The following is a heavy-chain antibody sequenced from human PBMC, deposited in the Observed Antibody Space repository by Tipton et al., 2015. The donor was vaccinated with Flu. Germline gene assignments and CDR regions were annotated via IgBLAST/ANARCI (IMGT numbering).Heavy chain of an antibody. Sequence: SLRLSCAASGFTFSTYAMGWVRQAPGKGLEWVSAISASAAKTYYADSLKGRFTISRDNSKNTVSLQMSSLRAEATALDYCSARADAFDVWGRGTMATVS. V-gene: IGHV3-23*01. CDR3: SARADAFDV. J-gene: IGHJ3*01. D-gene: IGHD6-6*01. CDR1: GFTFSTYA. CDR2: ISASAAKT.